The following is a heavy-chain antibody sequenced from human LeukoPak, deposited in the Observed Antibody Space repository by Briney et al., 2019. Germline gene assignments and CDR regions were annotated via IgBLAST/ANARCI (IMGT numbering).Heavy chain of an antibody. D-gene: IGHD6-6*01. V-gene: IGHV3-30*02. CDR1: GFTFSSNG. Sequence: GGSLRLSCAASGFTFSSNGMHWVRQAPGKGLECVAFIQNDGNNKKYADSVKGRFTISRDDSKNTLYLQMNSLRAEDTAVYYCARDWGTSSLYLVNWGQGTLVTVSS. J-gene: IGHJ4*02. CDR3: ARDWGTSSLYLVN. CDR2: IQNDGNNK.